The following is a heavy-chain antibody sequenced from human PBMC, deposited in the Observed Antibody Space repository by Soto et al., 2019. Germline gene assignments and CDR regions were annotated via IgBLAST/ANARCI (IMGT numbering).Heavy chain of an antibody. Sequence: ASVKVSCKASGGTFSSYAISWVRQAPGQGLEWMGGIIPIFGTANYAQKFQGRVTITADESTSTAYMELSSLRSEGTAVYYCAIRDVDTAQGPNDYWRQGTLVTVSS. J-gene: IGHJ4*02. CDR3: AIRDVDTAQGPNDY. CDR1: GGTFSSYA. V-gene: IGHV1-69*13. CDR2: IIPIFGTA. D-gene: IGHD5-18*01.